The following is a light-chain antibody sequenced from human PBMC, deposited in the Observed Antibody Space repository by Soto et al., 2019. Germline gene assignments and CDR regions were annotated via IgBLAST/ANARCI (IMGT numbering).Light chain of an antibody. CDR1: QSVSSN. V-gene: IGKV3-15*01. Sequence: EIVMTQSPATLSVSPGERATLSCRASQSVSSNLAWYQQKPGQAPRLLIYGASTRATGIPARFSGSGSGTEFTLTISSLQSEDFAVYYCQQYNNWPPTFGGGXKVDIK. CDR3: QQYNNWPPT. CDR2: GAS. J-gene: IGKJ4*01.